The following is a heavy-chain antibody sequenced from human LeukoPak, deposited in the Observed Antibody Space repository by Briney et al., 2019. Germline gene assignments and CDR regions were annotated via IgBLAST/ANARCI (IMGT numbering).Heavy chain of an antibody. CDR3: ARVRGGVVEPQFFDF. D-gene: IGHD3-3*01. CDR2: INPSGSST. Sequence: ASVKVSCKASGYTFTNYYIHWVRQAPGQGLEWMGIINPSGSSTRYAQKFQGRVTMTRDTSTSTVYMELSSLRSEDTAVFYCARVRGGVVEPQFFDFWGQGTLVTVSS. V-gene: IGHV1-46*01. J-gene: IGHJ4*02. CDR1: GYTFTNYY.